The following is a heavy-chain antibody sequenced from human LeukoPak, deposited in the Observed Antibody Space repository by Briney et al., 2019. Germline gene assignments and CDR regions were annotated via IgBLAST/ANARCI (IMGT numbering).Heavy chain of an antibody. CDR2: INQEGGDI. Sequence: GGSLRLSCAASGFTFSNSWMSWVRQAPGKGLEWVANINQEGGDIHYVDSVKGRFTISRDNAKDSLYLQMNSLRDDDTAVYYCARTRGVIVDYWGQGTLVTVSS. J-gene: IGHJ4*02. CDR3: ARTRGVIVDY. D-gene: IGHD3-10*01. CDR1: GFTFSNSW. V-gene: IGHV3-7*01.